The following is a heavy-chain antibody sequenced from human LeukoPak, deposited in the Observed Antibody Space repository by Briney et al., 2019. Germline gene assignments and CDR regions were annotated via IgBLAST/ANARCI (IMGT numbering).Heavy chain of an antibody. J-gene: IGHJ4*02. V-gene: IGHV3-23*01. Sequence: PGGSLRLSCAASGFTFNDYPMSWVRQAAGKGLEWVSGISDTGRRTFYADSVKGRFTISRDDSKRTVYLQMNTLRAEDTAIYFRARHDSFIPYWGQGTLVTVSS. CDR2: ISDTGRRT. CDR3: ARHDSFIPY. CDR1: GFTFNDYP. D-gene: IGHD3-16*02.